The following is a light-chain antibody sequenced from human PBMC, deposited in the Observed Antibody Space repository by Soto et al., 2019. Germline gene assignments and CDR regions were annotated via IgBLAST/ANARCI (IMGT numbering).Light chain of an antibody. J-gene: IGLJ1*01. V-gene: IGLV2-14*01. CDR3: SSHTSSSTPYV. CDR1: SSDVGAYNY. CDR2: EVS. Sequence: QSVLTQPASVSGSPGQSITISCTGTSSDVGAYNYVSWYQQHPGKAPKLMIYEVSNRPSGVSNRFSGSKSGSTASLTISGLQAEDEADYYCSSHTSSSTPYVFGTGIKVTVL.